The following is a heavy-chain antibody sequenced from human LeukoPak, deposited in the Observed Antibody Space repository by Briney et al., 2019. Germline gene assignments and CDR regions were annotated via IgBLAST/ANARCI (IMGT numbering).Heavy chain of an antibody. Sequence: SETLSLTCTVSGGSISSGGYYWSWIRQPPGKGLEWIGYIYHSGSTYYNPSLKSRVTISVDRSKNQFSLKLSSVTAADTAVYYCARDRLRNYFDYWGQGTLVTVSS. CDR1: GGSISSGGYY. J-gene: IGHJ4*02. CDR2: IYHSGST. V-gene: IGHV4-30-2*01. CDR3: ARDRLRNYFDY.